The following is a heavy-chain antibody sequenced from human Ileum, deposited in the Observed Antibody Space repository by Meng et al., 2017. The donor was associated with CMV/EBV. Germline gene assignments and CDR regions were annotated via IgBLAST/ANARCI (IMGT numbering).Heavy chain of an antibody. V-gene: IGHV1-69*02. D-gene: IGHD3-16*01. Sequence: SVKVSCKASGGTFSSYTISWVRQAPGQGLEWMGRIIPILGIANYAQKFQGRVTITADKSTSTAYMELSSLRSEDTAVYYCARNVLAPTGDYYGMDVWGQGTTVTVSS. CDR1: GGTFSSYT. CDR2: IIPILGIA. J-gene: IGHJ6*02. CDR3: ARNVLAPTGDYYGMDV.